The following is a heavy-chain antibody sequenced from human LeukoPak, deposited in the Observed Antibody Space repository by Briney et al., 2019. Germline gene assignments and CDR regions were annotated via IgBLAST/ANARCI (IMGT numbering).Heavy chain of an antibody. D-gene: IGHD3-22*01. CDR1: GFTFSSYW. CDR2: IQQDGSEK. J-gene: IGHJ4*02. CDR3: ARGRVFYDSSGYLRGYYFDY. V-gene: IGHV3-7*01. Sequence: GGSLRLSCAASGFTFSSYWMSWVRQAPGKGLEWVANIQQDGSEKYYVDSVKGRFTFSRDNARNSLHLQMNSLRAEDTAVYYCARGRVFYDSSGYLRGYYFDYWGQGTLVTVSS.